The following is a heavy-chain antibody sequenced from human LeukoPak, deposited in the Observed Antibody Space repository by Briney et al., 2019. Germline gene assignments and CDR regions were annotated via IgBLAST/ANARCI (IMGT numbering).Heavy chain of an antibody. J-gene: IGHJ4*02. V-gene: IGHV3-30*18. CDR1: GCCFSSYG. Sequence: SLRLSCSPSGCCFSSYGWLWVRQAPGNALNSLEVISYDGSNKYYADSVKGRFTISRDNSKNTLYLQMNSLRAEDTAVYYCAKPRGSGYSGFDYWGQGTLVTVSS. CDR2: ISYDGSNK. CDR3: AKPRGSGYSGFDY. D-gene: IGHD3-22*01.